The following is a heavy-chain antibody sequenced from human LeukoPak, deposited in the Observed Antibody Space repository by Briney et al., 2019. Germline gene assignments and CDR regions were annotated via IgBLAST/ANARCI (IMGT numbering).Heavy chain of an antibody. CDR2: IRYDGSDK. Sequence: PGGSLRLSCVASGFTLSTYGMHWVRQAPVKRLEWVAFIRYDGSDKFYGDSVKGRFTTSRDNSKNTLYLQMSRLRVEDTAVYYCAKDLDCSGGTCHKAFDCWGQGTLVTVSS. CDR1: GFTLSTYG. D-gene: IGHD2-15*01. V-gene: IGHV3-30*02. J-gene: IGHJ4*02. CDR3: AKDLDCSGGTCHKAFDC.